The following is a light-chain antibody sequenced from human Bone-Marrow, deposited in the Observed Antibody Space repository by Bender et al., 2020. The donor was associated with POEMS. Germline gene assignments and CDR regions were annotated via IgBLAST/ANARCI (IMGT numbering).Light chain of an antibody. CDR3: SSYTSSTTFV. J-gene: IGLJ2*01. Sequence: QSALTQPPSVSGSPGQSVTISCTGTSSDVGSYNRVSWYQQPPGTAPKLMIYDVSNRPSGVPDRFSGSKSDNTASLTISGLQAEDEADYYCSSYTSSTTFVFGGGTKLTVL. CDR1: SSDVGSYNR. CDR2: DVS. V-gene: IGLV2-18*02.